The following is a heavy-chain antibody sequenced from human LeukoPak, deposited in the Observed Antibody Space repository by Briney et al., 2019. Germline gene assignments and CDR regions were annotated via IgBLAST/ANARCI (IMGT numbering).Heavy chain of an antibody. CDR1: GGSISSSSHS. CDR3: ARGRWSSGWFDY. CDR2: IYYSGST. Sequence: SETLSLTCTVSGGSISSSSHSWGWIRQPPGKGLEWTGSIYYSGSTNYNPSLKSRVTISVDTSKNQFSLKLSSVTAADTAVYYCARGRWSSGWFDYWGQGTLVTVSS. D-gene: IGHD6-19*01. J-gene: IGHJ4*02. V-gene: IGHV4-39*07.